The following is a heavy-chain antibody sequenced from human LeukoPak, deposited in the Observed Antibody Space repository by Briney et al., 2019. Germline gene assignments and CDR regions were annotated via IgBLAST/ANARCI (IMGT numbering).Heavy chain of an antibody. CDR2: IYHNGAT. V-gene: IGHV4-4*02. CDR3: ARVLSIAAAGWFDP. CDR1: GGSISSSSSIC. Sequence: SETLSLTCAVSGGSISSSSSICWTWVRQPPGEGLEWIGEIYHNGATNYNPSLKSRVTISVDTSKNQFSLKLSSVTAADTAVYYCARVLSIAAAGWFDPWGQGTLVTVSS. D-gene: IGHD6-13*01. J-gene: IGHJ5*02.